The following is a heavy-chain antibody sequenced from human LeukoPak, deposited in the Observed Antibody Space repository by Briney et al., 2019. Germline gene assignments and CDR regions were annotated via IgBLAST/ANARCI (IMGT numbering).Heavy chain of an antibody. CDR1: GFTFSSYD. CDR3: ARARFLEWSYYFDY. D-gene: IGHD3-3*01. CDR2: IGTAGDT. J-gene: IGHJ4*02. V-gene: IGHV3-13*01. Sequence: GGSLRLSCAASGFTFSSYDMHWVRQATGKGLEWVSAIGTAGDTYHPGPVKGRFTISRENAKNSLYLQMNSLRAGDTAVYYCARARFLEWSYYFDYWGQGTLVTVSS.